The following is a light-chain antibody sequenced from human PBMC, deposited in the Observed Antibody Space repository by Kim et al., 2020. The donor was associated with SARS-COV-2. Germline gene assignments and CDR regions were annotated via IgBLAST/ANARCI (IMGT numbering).Light chain of an antibody. CDR3: QQYGSSPYT. CDR2: GAS. CDR1: QSLSSNY. Sequence: LSPGERATPSCRARQSLSSNYVAWYQGKPGQAPRLLIFGASSRATGIPDRFSGSGSGTDFTLTISRLEPEDFAVYYCQQYGSSPYTFGQGTKLEI. V-gene: IGKV3-20*01. J-gene: IGKJ2*01.